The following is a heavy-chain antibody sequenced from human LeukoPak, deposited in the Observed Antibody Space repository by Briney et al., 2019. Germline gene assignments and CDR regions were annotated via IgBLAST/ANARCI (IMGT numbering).Heavy chain of an antibody. V-gene: IGHV3-13*05. CDR1: GFTFSSYD. CDR2: IGTAGDP. D-gene: IGHD2-15*01. Sequence: GGSLRLSCAASGFTFSSYDMHWVRQATGKGLEWVSAIGTAGDPYYPGSVKGRFTISRENAKNALCVQMNSLRAGDTAVYYCARGSCSGGSCYFDYWGQGTLVTVSS. CDR3: ARGSCSGGSCYFDY. J-gene: IGHJ4*02.